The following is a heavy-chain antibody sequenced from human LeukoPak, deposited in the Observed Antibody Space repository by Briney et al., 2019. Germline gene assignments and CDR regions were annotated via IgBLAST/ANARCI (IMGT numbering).Heavy chain of an antibody. Sequence: GGSLRLSCAASGFTFSSYSMNWVRQAPGKGLEWVSSISSSSSYIYYADSVKGRFTISRDNSKNTLYLQMNSLRAEDTAVYYCAKDRGSYSFDYWGQGTLVTVSS. V-gene: IGHV3-21*01. CDR1: GFTFSSYS. J-gene: IGHJ4*02. CDR3: AKDRGSYSFDY. CDR2: ISSSSSYI. D-gene: IGHD1-26*01.